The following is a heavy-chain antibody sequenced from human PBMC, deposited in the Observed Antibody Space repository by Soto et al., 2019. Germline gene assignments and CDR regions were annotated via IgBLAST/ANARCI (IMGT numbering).Heavy chain of an antibody. CDR2: IVVGSGNT. CDR3: AADRSGSYYIYGMDV. J-gene: IGHJ6*02. CDR1: GFTFTSSA. D-gene: IGHD1-26*01. V-gene: IGHV1-58*01. Sequence: SVKVSCKXSGFTFTSSAVQWVRQARGQRLEWIGWIVVGSGNTNYAQKFQERVTITRDMSTSTAYMELSSLRSEDTAVYYCAADRSGSYYIYGMDVWGQGTTVTVSS.